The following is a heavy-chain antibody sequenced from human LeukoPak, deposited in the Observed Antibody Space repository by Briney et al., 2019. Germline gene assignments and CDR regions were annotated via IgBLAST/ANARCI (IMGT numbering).Heavy chain of an antibody. CDR2: IYYSGSS. CDR1: GASITSDS. V-gene: IGHV4-59*08. J-gene: IGHJ4*02. D-gene: IGHD4-17*01. CDR3: ARLVTEYGDSHYFDS. Sequence: SETLSLTCTVSGASITSDSWNWIRQSPGKGLEWIGYIYYSGSSKNNPSLKSRLTISIDTSRNQFSLKLTSVTPADTAVYFCARLVTEYGDSHYFDSWGQGALVTVPS.